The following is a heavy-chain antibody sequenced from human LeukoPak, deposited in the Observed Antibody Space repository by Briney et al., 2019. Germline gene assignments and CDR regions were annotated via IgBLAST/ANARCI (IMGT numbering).Heavy chain of an antibody. V-gene: IGHV3-66*01. Sequence: GGSLRLSCAASEFSVGSNYMTWVRQAPGKGLEWVSLIYSGGSTYYADSVKGRFTISRDNAKNSLYLQMNSLRAEDTAVYYCARDPSSWYGYYYMDVWGKGTTVTISS. CDR3: ARDPSSWYGYYYMDV. CDR2: IYSGGST. D-gene: IGHD6-13*01. J-gene: IGHJ6*03. CDR1: EFSVGSNY.